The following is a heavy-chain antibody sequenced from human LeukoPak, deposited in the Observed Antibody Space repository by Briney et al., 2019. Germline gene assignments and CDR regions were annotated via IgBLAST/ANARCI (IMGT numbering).Heavy chain of an antibody. J-gene: IGHJ6*02. D-gene: IGHD3-10*01. CDR2: IYYSGST. CDR3: ARVRQRESVPDYYGMDV. CDR1: GGSISNYY. Sequence: PSETLSLTCTVSGGSISNYYWSWIRQPPGKGLEWIGYIYYSGSTNYNPSLKSRVTISVDTSKNQFSLKLSSVTAADTAVYYCARVRQRESVPDYYGMDVWGQGTTVTVSS. V-gene: IGHV4-59*01.